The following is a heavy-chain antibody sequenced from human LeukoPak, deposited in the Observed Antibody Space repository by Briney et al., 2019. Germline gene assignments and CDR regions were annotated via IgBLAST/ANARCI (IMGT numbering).Heavy chain of an antibody. CDR1: GFAFNTYG. J-gene: IGHJ4*02. Sequence: GGSLRLSCAASGFAFNTYGMSWVRQAPGRGLEWVSALSGNGVKTFYADSVKGRFTISRDNSKNMMYLQINSLRVEDTAIYYCAKDLRWGLDSWGQGTLITVSS. CDR3: AKDLRWGLDS. V-gene: IGHV3-23*01. CDR2: LSGNGVKT. D-gene: IGHD3-16*01.